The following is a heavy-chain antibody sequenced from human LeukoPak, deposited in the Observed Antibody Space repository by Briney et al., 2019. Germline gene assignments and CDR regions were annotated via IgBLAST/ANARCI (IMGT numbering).Heavy chain of an antibody. CDR2: ISGDGSST. CDR1: GFTFSSYA. CDR3: VYQVQGVVK. D-gene: IGHD3-3*01. V-gene: IGHV3-64*05. Sequence: GGSLRLSCSASGFTFSSYAMHWVRQAPGKGLEYFSVISGDGSSTYYADSVKGRFTISRDNSKNTLYVQMTSLRAEDTAVYYCVYQVQGVVKWGQGTLVTVSS. J-gene: IGHJ4*02.